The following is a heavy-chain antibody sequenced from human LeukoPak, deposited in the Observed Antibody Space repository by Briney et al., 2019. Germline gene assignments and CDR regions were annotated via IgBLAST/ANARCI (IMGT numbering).Heavy chain of an antibody. Sequence: GASLRLSCVVSGITLSNYGMSWLRQAPGKGLEWVSGISERGGSTNYADSVKGRFIISRDTSKNTVYLQMNSLRVEDTAVYFCAKRGIVIRAVIIIGFHKEAYYFDYWGQGILVTVSS. D-gene: IGHD3-10*01. V-gene: IGHV3-23*01. CDR2: ISERGGST. J-gene: IGHJ4*02. CDR3: AKRGIVIRAVIIIGFHKEAYYFDY. CDR1: GITLSNYG.